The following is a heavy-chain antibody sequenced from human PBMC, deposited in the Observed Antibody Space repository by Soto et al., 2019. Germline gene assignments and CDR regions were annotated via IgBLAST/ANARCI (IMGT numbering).Heavy chain of an antibody. V-gene: IGHV3-66*01. CDR3: AGASDDFLPWFDP. D-gene: IGHD3-3*01. J-gene: IGHJ5*02. CDR1: GFTVSSIY. Sequence: GGSLRLSCAASGFTVSSIYMSWVRQAPGKGLEWVSVIYSGGSTYYADSVKGRFTISRDNSKNTLYLQMNSLRAEDTAVYYCAGASDDFLPWFDPWGQGTLVTVSS. CDR2: IYSGGST.